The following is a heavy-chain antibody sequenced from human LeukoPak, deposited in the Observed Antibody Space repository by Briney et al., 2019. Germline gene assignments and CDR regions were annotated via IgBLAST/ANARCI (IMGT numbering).Heavy chain of an antibody. CDR2: ISGSGGST. Sequence: GGSLRLSCAASGFTFSSYAMSWVRQAPGKGLEWVSAISGSGGSTYYADSVKGRFTISRDNAKNTLYLQMNSLGAEDTAVYYCASGYVDYGGNSRWGQGTLVTVSS. J-gene: IGHJ4*02. D-gene: IGHD4-23*01. V-gene: IGHV3-23*01. CDR3: ASGYVDYGGNSR. CDR1: GFTFSSYA.